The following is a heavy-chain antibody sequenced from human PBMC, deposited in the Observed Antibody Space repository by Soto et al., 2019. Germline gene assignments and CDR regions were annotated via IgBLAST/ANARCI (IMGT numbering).Heavy chain of an antibody. CDR3: ARMGSGGYLDS. D-gene: IGHD3-10*01. Sequence: EVQLVESGGDLVQPGGSLRLSCAASGFTFSSYWLSWVRQAPWKGLEWVANIKQDGSEKYYVDSVKGRFTISRDNAKNSLYLQMNSLRAEDTAVYYCARMGSGGYLDSWGQGTLVTVSS. V-gene: IGHV3-7*05. CDR1: GFTFSSYW. J-gene: IGHJ4*02. CDR2: IKQDGSEK.